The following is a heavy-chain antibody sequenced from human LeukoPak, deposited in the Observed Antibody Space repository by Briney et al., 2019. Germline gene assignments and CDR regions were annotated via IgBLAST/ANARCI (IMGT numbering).Heavy chain of an antibody. CDR1: GFSVTNNY. Sequence: GGSLRLSCAVSGFSVTNNYMSWVRQAPGKGLEWVSVFYVGGATYYADSVKGRFTISRDNSENTLYLQMDSLRAEDTAIYYCARDWKTNSFDYWGQGTLVTVSS. D-gene: IGHD1-1*01. V-gene: IGHV3-53*01. CDR3: ARDWKTNSFDY. CDR2: FYVGGAT. J-gene: IGHJ4*02.